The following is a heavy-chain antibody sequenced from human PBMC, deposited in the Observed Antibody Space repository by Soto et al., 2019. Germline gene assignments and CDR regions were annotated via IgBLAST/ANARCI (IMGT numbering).Heavy chain of an antibody. Sequence: XGSLIVSGTTCGVRFASFSMTWVRQAPGKGLEWVATISGSDGKTYYADSVKGRFSISRDTSRNTLYLQMNSLRADDTAIYYCAKWSYLDYWGQGTRVTVSS. D-gene: IGHD3-3*01. CDR3: AKWSYLDY. V-gene: IGHV3-23*01. CDR2: ISGSDGKT. CDR1: GVRFASFS. J-gene: IGHJ4*02.